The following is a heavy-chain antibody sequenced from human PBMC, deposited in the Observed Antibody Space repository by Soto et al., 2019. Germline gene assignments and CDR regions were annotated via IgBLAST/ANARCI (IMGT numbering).Heavy chain of an antibody. Sequence: LRLSCAASGFTVSSTYMTWVRQAPGKGLEWVSVIYGGLTTSYADSVKGRFTISRDNSKNTVFLQMNSLRGEDTAVYYCARDRIEAAGTPRFNYYYGMDVWGQGTTVTVSS. D-gene: IGHD6-13*01. CDR1: GFTVSSTY. CDR3: ARDRIEAAGTPRFNYYYGMDV. J-gene: IGHJ6*02. V-gene: IGHV3-53*01. CDR2: IYGGLTT.